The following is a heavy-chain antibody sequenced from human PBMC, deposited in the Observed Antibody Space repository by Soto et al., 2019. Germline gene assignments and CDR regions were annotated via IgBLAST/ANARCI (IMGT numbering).Heavy chain of an antibody. CDR1: GFTFSDYY. CDR3: ARTYSSSWYDAFDI. Sequence: GGSLRLSCAASGFTFSDYYMSWIRQAPGKGLEWVSYISSSGSTIYYTDSVKGRFTISRDNAKNSLYLQMNSLRAEDTAVYYCARTYSSSWYDAFDIGGQGTMVPV. J-gene: IGHJ3*02. V-gene: IGHV3-11*01. CDR2: ISSSGSTI. D-gene: IGHD6-13*01.